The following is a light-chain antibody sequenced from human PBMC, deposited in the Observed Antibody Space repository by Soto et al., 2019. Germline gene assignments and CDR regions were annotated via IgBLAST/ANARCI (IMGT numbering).Light chain of an antibody. CDR1: QSISSY. Sequence: GDRVTITCRASQSISSYLNWYQQKPGKAPKLLIYAASSLQSGVPSRFSGSGSGTDFTLTISSLQPEDFATYYCEQSYSTLLTFGGGTKVEIK. CDR2: AAS. CDR3: EQSYSTLLT. J-gene: IGKJ4*01. V-gene: IGKV1-39*01.